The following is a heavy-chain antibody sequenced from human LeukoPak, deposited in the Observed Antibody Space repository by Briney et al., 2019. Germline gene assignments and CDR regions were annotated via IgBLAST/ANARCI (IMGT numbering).Heavy chain of an antibody. D-gene: IGHD2-2*01. V-gene: IGHV1-46*01. Sequence: ASVKVSCKASGYTFTSYYMHWVRQAPGQGLEWMGIINPSGGSTSYAQKFQGRVTMTRDTSTSTVYMELSSLRSEDTAVYYCAREAVVVPAASWFDPWGQGTLVTVSS. J-gene: IGHJ5*02. CDR2: INPSGGST. CDR1: GYTFTSYY. CDR3: AREAVVVPAASWFDP.